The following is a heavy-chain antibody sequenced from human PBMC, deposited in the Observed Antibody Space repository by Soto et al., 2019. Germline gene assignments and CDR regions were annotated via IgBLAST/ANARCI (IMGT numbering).Heavy chain of an antibody. V-gene: IGHV3-33*01. CDR1: GFTFSTYG. CDR2: IWYDGSNE. D-gene: IGHD1-26*01. J-gene: IGHJ4*02. Sequence: GGSLRLSCAASGFTFSTYGMDWVRQAPGKGLEWVAVIWYDGSNEFYGNSVKGRFTISRDNSKNTLYLQMNSLRAEDTAVYYCARDFSGTYSLDYWGQGALVTVSS. CDR3: ARDFSGTYSLDY.